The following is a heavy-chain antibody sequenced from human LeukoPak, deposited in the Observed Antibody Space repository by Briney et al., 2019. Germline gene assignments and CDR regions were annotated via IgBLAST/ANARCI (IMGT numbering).Heavy chain of an antibody. CDR1: GGSFSGYY. J-gene: IGHJ6*03. V-gene: IGHV4-34*01. CDR3: ARGEIGHYYYYMDV. CDR2: INHSGST. D-gene: IGHD2-21*01. Sequence: SETLSLTCAVYGGSFSGYYWSWIRQPPGKGLEWIGEINHSGSTNYNPSLKSRVTISVDTSKNQFSLKLSSVTAADTAVYYCARGEIGHYYYYMDVWGKGTTVTVSS.